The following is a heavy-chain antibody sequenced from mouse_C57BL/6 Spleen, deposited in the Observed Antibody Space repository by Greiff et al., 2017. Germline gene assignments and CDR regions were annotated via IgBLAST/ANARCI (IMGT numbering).Heavy chain of an antibody. D-gene: IGHD3-2*02. J-gene: IGHJ3*01. CDR3: ARDSSGLAWFAY. V-gene: IGHV7-1*01. Sequence: EVKLVESGGGLVQSGRSLRLSCATSGFTFSDFYMEWVRQAPGKGLEWIAASRNKANDYTTEYSASVKGRFIVSRDTSQSILYLQMNALRAEDTAIYYCARDSSGLAWFAYWGQGTLVTVSA. CDR1: GFTFSDFY. CDR2: SRNKANDYTT.